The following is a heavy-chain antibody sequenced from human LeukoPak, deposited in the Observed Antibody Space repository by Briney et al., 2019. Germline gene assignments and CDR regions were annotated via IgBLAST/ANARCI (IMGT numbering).Heavy chain of an antibody. CDR2: ISYDGSNK. Sequence: PGGSLRLSCAASGFTFSSYAMHWVRQAPGKGLEGVAVISYDGSNKYYADSVKGRFTISRDNSKNTLYLQMNSLRAEDTAVYYCARDIVPAALYYGMDVWGQGTTVTVSS. CDR3: ARDIVPAALYYGMDV. CDR1: GFTFSSYA. D-gene: IGHD2-2*01. J-gene: IGHJ6*02. V-gene: IGHV3-30-3*01.